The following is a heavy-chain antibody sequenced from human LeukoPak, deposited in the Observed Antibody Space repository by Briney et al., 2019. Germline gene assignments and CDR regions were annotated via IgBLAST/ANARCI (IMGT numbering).Heavy chain of an antibody. J-gene: IGHJ1*01. CDR2: ISGDGGST. CDR1: GFTFDDYA. CDR3: AKGPREGATVTNEYFQR. V-gene: IGHV3-43*02. D-gene: IGHD1-26*01. Sequence: GGSLRLSCAASGFTFDDYAMHWVRQAPGKGLEWVSLISGDGGSTYYADSVKGRFTISRDNSKNSLCLQMNSLRTEDTALYYCAKGPREGATVTNEYFQRWGQGTLVTGSS.